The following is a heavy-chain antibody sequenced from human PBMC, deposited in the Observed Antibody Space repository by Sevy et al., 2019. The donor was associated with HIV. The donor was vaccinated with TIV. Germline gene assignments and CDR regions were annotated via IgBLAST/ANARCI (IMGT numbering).Heavy chain of an antibody. V-gene: IGHV4-39*01. CDR1: GGSISSSNYY. J-gene: IGHJ5*02. D-gene: IGHD3-9*01. CDR2: IYYSGSP. CDR3: AGMEVGGYDLLTGRSTGWFDP. Sequence: SETLSLTCTVSGGSISSSNYYWGWIRQPPGKGLEWIGSIYYSGSPYYNPSLKSRVTISVDTSKNQFFLNLSSGTAPDTAVYYCAGMEVGGYDLLTGRSTGWFDPWGQGTLVTVSS.